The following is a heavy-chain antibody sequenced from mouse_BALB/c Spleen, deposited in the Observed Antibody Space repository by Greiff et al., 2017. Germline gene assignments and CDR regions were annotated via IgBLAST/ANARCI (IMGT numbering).Heavy chain of an antibody. J-gene: IGHJ4*01. D-gene: IGHD1-1*01. CDR3: ARYGSSYTYAMDY. CDR1: GFNIKDTY. CDR2: IDPANGNT. V-gene: IGHV14-3*02. Sequence: VQLKESGAELVKPGASVKLSCTASGFNIKDTYMHWVKQRPEQGLEWIGRIDPANGNTKYDPKFQGKATITADTSSNTAYLQLSSLTSEDTAVYYCARYGSSYTYAMDYWGQGTSVTVAA.